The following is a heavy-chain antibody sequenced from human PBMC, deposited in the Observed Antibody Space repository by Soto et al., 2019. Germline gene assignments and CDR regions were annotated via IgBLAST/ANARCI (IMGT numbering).Heavy chain of an antibody. D-gene: IGHD3-10*01. V-gene: IGHV3-30-3*01. CDR3: ARDSGYDGLLWFGEWRRSYYYYYGMDV. CDR2: ISYDGTNK. CDR1: GFSFSISP. J-gene: IGHJ6*02. Sequence: PGGSLRLSCAASGFSFSISPMHWVRQAPGKGPEWVALISYDGTNKFYADSVKGRFTISRDNSKSTLYLQVDSLRPEDTAVYYCARDSGYDGLLWFGEWRRSYYYYYGMDVWGQGTTVTVSS.